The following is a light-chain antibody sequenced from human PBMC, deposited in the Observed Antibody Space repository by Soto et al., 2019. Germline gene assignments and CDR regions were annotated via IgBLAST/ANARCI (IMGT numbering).Light chain of an antibody. V-gene: IGLV2-14*01. J-gene: IGLJ3*02. CDR1: SSDVGGYNY. CDR3: SSYTSSSTWV. CDR2: DVS. Sequence: QSALTQPASVSGSPGQSITISCTGTSSDVGGYNYVSWYQQHPGKAPRLMIYDVSGRPSGVSNRFSGSKSGNMASLTISGLQAEDEADYYGSSYTSSSTWVFGGGTKVTVL.